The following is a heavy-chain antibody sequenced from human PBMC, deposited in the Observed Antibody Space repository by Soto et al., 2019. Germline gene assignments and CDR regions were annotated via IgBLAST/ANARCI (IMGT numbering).Heavy chain of an antibody. CDR3: ACWTGSYLTAIGMDV. Sequence: ASVKVSCKASGYTFTSYAMHWVRQAPGQRLEWMGWVNAGNGNTKYSQKFQGRVTITRDTSASTAYMELSGLRSEDTAVYYCACWTGSYLTAIGMDVWGQGTTVTVSS. V-gene: IGHV1-3*01. CDR2: VNAGNGNT. D-gene: IGHD3-10*01. CDR1: GYTFTSYA. J-gene: IGHJ6*02.